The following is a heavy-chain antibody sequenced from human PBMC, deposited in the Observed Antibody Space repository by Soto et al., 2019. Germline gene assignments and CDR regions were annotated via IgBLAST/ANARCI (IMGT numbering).Heavy chain of an antibody. CDR2: MNPNSGNT. CDR3: ARKGATYCSGGSCNGDDAFDI. J-gene: IGHJ3*02. V-gene: IGHV1-8*02. CDR1: GGTFSSYA. Sequence: ASVKVSCKASGGTFSSYAINWVRQATGQGLERMECMNPNSGNTGYAQKFQGRVTMTRNTSISTAHMELSSLRSEDTAVYYCARKGATYCSGGSCNGDDAFDIWGQGTMVTVS. D-gene: IGHD2-15*01.